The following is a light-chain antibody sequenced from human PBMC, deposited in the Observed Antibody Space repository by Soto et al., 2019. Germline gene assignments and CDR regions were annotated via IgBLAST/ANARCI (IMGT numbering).Light chain of an antibody. Sequence: DIQLTQSPASLSASVGDRVTITCRASDNIGSNLNWYQHQTGTAPKLLIYAASSLQGGVPSRFNGSGYGTQFTLTISGLQTEDFATYYCQQSYKILTFGGGTKLDIK. V-gene: IGKV1-39*01. CDR2: AAS. CDR3: QQSYKILT. CDR1: DNIGSN. J-gene: IGKJ4*01.